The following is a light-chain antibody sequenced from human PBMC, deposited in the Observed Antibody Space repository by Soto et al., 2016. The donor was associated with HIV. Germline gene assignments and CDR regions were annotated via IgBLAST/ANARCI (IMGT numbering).Light chain of an antibody. CDR3: QQYYTTPQNT. CDR1: QGISDS. V-gene: IGKV1-NL1*01. Sequence: DIQMTQSPSSLSASVGDRVTITCRASQGISDSLAWYQQKPGEAPKLLLYAASRLESGVPSRFSGSGSGTDYTLTISSLQPEDFATYYCQQYYTTPQNTFGQGTKLEIK. CDR2: AAS. J-gene: IGKJ2*01.